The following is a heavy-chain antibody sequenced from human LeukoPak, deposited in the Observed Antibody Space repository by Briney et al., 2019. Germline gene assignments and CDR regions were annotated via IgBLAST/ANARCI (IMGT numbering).Heavy chain of an antibody. V-gene: IGHV3-48*03. Sequence: GGSLRLSCAASGFTFSSYEMNWVRQAPGKGLEWVSYISGSGSTKYSADSVKGRFTISRDNAKNSMYLQMNSLRLEDTAVYYCARSSYGAFDIWGQGTMVAVSS. CDR1: GFTFSSYE. J-gene: IGHJ3*02. D-gene: IGHD1-26*01. CDR3: ARSSYGAFDI. CDR2: ISGSGSTK.